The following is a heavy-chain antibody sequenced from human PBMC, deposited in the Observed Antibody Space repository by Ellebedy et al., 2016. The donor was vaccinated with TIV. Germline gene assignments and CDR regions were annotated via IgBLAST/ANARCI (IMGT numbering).Heavy chain of an antibody. V-gene: IGHV4-59*12. CDR2: IYYSGST. J-gene: IGHJ6*03. CDR1: GGSISSYY. Sequence: SETLSLXCTVSGGSISSYYWSWIRQPPGKGLEWIGYIYYSGSTNYNPSLKSRVTISVDTSKNQFSLKLSSVTAADTAVYYCARVSLGKDYYYYMDVWGKGTTVTVSS. CDR3: ARVSLGKDYYYYMDV. D-gene: IGHD7-27*01.